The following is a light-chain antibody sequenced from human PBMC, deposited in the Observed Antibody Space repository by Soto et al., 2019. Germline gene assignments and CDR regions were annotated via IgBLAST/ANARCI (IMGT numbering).Light chain of an antibody. V-gene: IGKV3-20*01. J-gene: IGKJ3*01. Sequence: EIVLTQSPGTLSLSPGQSATLSCRASQSVSSSYLAWYQQKPGQAPRLLIYGASSRATGIPDRFSGSGSGTDFTLTISRLESEDFAVYYCQQYGSSTAFGPGTKVYIK. CDR3: QQYGSSTA. CDR2: GAS. CDR1: QSVSSSY.